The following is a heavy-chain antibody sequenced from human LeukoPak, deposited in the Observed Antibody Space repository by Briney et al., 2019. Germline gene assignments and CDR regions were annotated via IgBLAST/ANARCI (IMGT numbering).Heavy chain of an antibody. Sequence: GGPLRLSCSASGFPFSSYAMHWVRQAPGKGMEYVSAISDSGGSTYYADSVKGRFTISRDNSKNTLYLQMSSLRAEDTAVYFCVRGYSFGPYGMDVWGQGTTVTVSS. CDR2: ISDSGGST. D-gene: IGHD2-15*01. CDR1: GFPFSSYA. J-gene: IGHJ6*02. CDR3: VRGYSFGPYGMDV. V-gene: IGHV3-64D*09.